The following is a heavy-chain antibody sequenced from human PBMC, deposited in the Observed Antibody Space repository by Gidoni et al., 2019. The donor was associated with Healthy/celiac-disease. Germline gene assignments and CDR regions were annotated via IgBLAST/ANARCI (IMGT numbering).Heavy chain of an antibody. CDR1: GATFSSYA. CDR2: IIPIFGTA. J-gene: IGHJ3*02. Sequence: QVQLVQSGAAVKKPRSSVKVSCTAPGATFSSYAISWVRQAPEQGLEWMGGIIPIFGTANYAQKFQGRVTITADESTSTAYMELSSLRSEDTAVYYCARDRGVDSSGLGDAFDIWGQGTMVTVSS. V-gene: IGHV1-69*01. D-gene: IGHD3-22*01. CDR3: ARDRGVDSSGLGDAFDI.